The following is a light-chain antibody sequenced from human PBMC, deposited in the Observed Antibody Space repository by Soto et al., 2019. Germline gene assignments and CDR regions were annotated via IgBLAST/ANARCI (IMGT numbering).Light chain of an antibody. CDR3: QQRSNWPPIT. CDR2: DAS. V-gene: IGKV3-11*01. J-gene: IGKJ5*01. Sequence: EIVLTQSPATLSLSPGERATLSCRASQSVSTYLAWYQQKPGQAPRLLIYDASNRAAGVPVRFSGSGSGTDFTLTISSVEPDDFAVYYCQQRSNWPPITFGQGTRLDIK. CDR1: QSVSTY.